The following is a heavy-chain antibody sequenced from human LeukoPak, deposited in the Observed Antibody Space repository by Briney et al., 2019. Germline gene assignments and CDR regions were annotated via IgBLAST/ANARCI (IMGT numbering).Heavy chain of an antibody. CDR3: TRHLVVPAANYYYYYMDV. J-gene: IGHJ6*03. V-gene: IGHV3-73*01. CDR2: IRSKANSYAT. Sequence: GGSLRLSCAASGFTFSGSAMHWVRQASGKGLEWVGRIRSKANSYATAYAASVKGRFTISRDDSKNTAYLQMNSLKTEDTAVYYCTRHLVVPAANYYYYYMDVWGKGTTVTVSS. CDR1: GFTFSGSA. D-gene: IGHD2-2*01.